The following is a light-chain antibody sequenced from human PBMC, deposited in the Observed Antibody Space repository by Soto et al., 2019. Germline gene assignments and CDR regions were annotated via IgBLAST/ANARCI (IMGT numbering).Light chain of an antibody. V-gene: IGLV2-14*01. CDR2: DVS. Sequence: QSALTQPASVSGSPGQSITISCTGTSSDVGGYNYVSWYQQHPGKAPKLMIYDVSNRPSGVSNRFSGSKSGNTASLTISGIQAEYEADYYCSSYTSSSTLVVFGGGTKLTV. J-gene: IGLJ2*01. CDR3: SSYTSSSTLVV. CDR1: SSDVGGYNY.